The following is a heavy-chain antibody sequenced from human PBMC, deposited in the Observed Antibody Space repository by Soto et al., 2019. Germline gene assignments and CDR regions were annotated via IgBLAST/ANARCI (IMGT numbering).Heavy chain of an antibody. D-gene: IGHD3-9*01. V-gene: IGHV3-64*01. CDR1: GFTFSSYA. CDR2: ISSNGGST. J-gene: IGHJ6*03. CDR3: ARSLARDILTGYTYYMDV. Sequence: GGSLRLSCAASGFTFSSYAMYWVRQAPGKGLEYVSAISSNGGSTYYVNSVKGRFTISRDNSRNTLYLQMGSLRAEDMAVYYCARSLARDILTGYTYYMDVWGKGTTVTVSS.